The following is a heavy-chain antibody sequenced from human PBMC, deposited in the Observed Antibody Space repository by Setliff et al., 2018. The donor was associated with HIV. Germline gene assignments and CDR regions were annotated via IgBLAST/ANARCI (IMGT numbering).Heavy chain of an antibody. CDR1: GFTFSSDA. J-gene: IGHJ5*02. Sequence: QPGGSLRLSCATSGFTFSSDAMTWVRQAPGKGLEWVSVIYPGASTTYYANSVKGRFTISRDNSKNTVYLQMNSLRAEDTAVYYCAKDYTPTFWEYNWFDVWGQGTQVTVS. D-gene: IGHD3-16*01. CDR3: AKDYTPTFWEYNWFDV. V-gene: IGHV3-23*03. CDR2: IYPGASTT.